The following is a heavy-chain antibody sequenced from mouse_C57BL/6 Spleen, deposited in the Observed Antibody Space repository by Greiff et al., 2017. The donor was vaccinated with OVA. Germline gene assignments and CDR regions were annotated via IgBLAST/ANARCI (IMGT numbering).Heavy chain of an antibody. D-gene: IGHD2-5*01. Sequence: QVQLQQPGAELVRPGSSVKLSCKASGYTFTSYWMHWVKQRPIQGLEWIGNIDPSDSETHYNQKFKDKATLTVDKSSSTAYMQLSSLTSEDSAVYYCARSGLYSKFSYAMDYWGQGTSVTVSS. CDR1: GYTFTSYW. V-gene: IGHV1-52*01. CDR2: IDPSDSET. CDR3: ARSGLYSKFSYAMDY. J-gene: IGHJ4*01.